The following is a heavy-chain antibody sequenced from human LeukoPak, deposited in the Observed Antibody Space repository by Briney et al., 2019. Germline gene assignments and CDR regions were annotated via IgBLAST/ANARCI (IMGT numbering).Heavy chain of an antibody. V-gene: IGHV6-1*01. CDR1: GDSVSSNSAA. Sequence: SQTLSLTCAISGDSVSSNSAAWNWIRQSPSRGLEWLGRTYYRSKWYNDYAVSVKSRITINPDTSKNQFSLQLNSVTPEDTAVYYCARDMDSSSWYSAVHYYYMDVWGKGTTVTISS. CDR2: TYYRSKWYN. CDR3: ARDMDSSSWYSAVHYYYMDV. D-gene: IGHD6-13*01. J-gene: IGHJ6*03.